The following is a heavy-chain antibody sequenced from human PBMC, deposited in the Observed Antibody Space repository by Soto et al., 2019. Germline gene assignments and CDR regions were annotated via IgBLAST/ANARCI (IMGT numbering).Heavy chain of an antibody. CDR3: ARGGGYDSH. D-gene: IGHD5-12*01. J-gene: IGHJ4*02. CDR2: ISYDGSNK. V-gene: IGHV3-30-3*01. CDR1: GFTFSSYA. Sequence: LRLSCAASGFTFSSYAMHWVRQAPGKGLEWVAVISYDGSNKYYADSVKGRFTISRDNSKNTLYLQINSLRAEDTAVYYCARGGGYDSHWGQGTLVTVSS.